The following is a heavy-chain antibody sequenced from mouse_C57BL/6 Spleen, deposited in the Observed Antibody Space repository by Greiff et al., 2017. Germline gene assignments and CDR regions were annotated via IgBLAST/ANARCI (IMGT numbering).Heavy chain of an antibody. V-gene: IGHV1-53*01. D-gene: IGHD1-1*01. Sequence: QVQLQQSGTELVKPGASVKLSCKASGYTFTSYWMHWVKQRPGQGLEWIGNINPSNGGTNYNEKFKSKATLTVDKSSSTAYMQLSSLTSEDSAVYYCARGDGSSSAWFAYWGQGTLVTVSA. CDR1: GYTFTSYW. J-gene: IGHJ3*01. CDR3: ARGDGSSSAWFAY. CDR2: INPSNGGT.